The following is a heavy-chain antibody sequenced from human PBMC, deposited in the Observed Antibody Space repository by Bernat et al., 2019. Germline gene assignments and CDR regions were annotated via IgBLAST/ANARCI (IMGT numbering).Heavy chain of an antibody. CDR2: ISYDGSNK. J-gene: IGHJ4*02. CDR1: GFTFSSYA. D-gene: IGHD6-19*01. V-gene: IGHV3-30*07. CDR3: AKDYGPWLVGPLPDY. Sequence: QVQLVESGGGVVQPGRSLRLSCAASGFTFSSYAMHWVRQAPGKGLEWVAVISYDGSNKYYADSVKGRFTISRDNSKNTLYLQMNSLRAEDTAVYYCAKDYGPWLVGPLPDYWGQGTLVTVSS.